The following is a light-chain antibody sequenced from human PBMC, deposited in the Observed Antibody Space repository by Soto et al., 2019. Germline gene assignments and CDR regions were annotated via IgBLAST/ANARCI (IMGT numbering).Light chain of an antibody. CDR1: QRVSSGS. Sequence: ELVMTQSPGTLSWSPGERATLSCRASQRVSSGSLAWYQQKPGQPPRLLIYGAFNRAAGIPARFSGSGSGTDFTLTISSLEPEDSAVYYCQQRNIWPPVTFGQGTRLQIK. CDR2: GAF. CDR3: QQRNIWPPVT. V-gene: IGKV3D-20*02. J-gene: IGKJ5*01.